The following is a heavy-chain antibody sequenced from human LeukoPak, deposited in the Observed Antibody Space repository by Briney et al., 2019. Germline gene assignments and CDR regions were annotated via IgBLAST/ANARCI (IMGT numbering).Heavy chain of an antibody. CDR1: GGSFSGYY. CDR3: ARSVYDFWSGYYGRFWFDP. V-gene: IGHV4-34*01. D-gene: IGHD3-3*01. J-gene: IGHJ5*02. Sequence: SETLSLTCAVYGGSFSGYYWSWIRQPPGKGLEWIGEINHSGSTNYNPSLKSRVTISVDTSKNQFSLKLSSVTAADTAVYYCARSVYDFWSGYYGRFWFDPWGQGTLVTVSS. CDR2: INHSGST.